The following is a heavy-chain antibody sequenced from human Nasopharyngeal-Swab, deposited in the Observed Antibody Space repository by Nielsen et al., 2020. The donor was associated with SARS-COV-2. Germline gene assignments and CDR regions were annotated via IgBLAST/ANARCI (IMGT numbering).Heavy chain of an antibody. D-gene: IGHD6-13*01. Sequence: SQTLSLTYAVSGGSIRSYSWSWIRLPPGKGLEWIGYIYYSGSTNYSPSLKSRVTISVDTSKNQFSLKLNSVTAADTAVYYCARTAGYYYMDVWGKGTTVTVSS. J-gene: IGHJ6*03. CDR1: GGSIRSYS. CDR3: ARTAGYYYMDV. CDR2: IYYSGST. V-gene: IGHV4-59*01.